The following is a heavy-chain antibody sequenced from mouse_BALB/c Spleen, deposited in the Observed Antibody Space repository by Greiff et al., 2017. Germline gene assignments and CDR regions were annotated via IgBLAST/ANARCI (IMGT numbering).Heavy chain of an antibody. CDR2: IWAGGST. V-gene: IGHV2-9*02. CDR1: GFSLTSYG. D-gene: IGHD1-1*01. Sequence: VQVVESGPGLVAPSQSLSITCTVSGFSLTSYGVHWVRQPPGKGLEWLGVIWAGGSTNYNSALMSRLSISKDNSKSQVFLKMNSLQTDDTAMYYCARGGNYYGSRPFFDYWGQGTTLTVSS. J-gene: IGHJ2*01. CDR3: ARGGNYYGSRPFFDY.